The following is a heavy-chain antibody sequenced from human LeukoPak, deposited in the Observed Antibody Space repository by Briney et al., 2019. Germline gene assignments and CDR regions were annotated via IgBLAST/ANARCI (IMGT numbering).Heavy chain of an antibody. CDR3: AKDYYDSSGYPSYLDY. V-gene: IGHV3-23*01. CDR2: ISGSGGRT. J-gene: IGHJ4*02. Sequence: GGSLRLSCAASGFTFSSYAMSWVRQAPGKGLEWVSVISGSGGRTYYADSVKGRFTISRDNSKNTLYLQMNSLRAEDTAVYYCAKDYYDSSGYPSYLDYWGQGTLVTVSS. D-gene: IGHD3-22*01. CDR1: GFTFSSYA.